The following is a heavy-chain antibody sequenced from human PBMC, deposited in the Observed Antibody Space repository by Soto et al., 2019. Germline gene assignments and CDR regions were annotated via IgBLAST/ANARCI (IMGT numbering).Heavy chain of an antibody. D-gene: IGHD6-13*01. Sequence: SVKVSCKASGGTFSSYAISWVRRAPGQGLEWMGGIIPIFGTANYAQKFQGRVTITADESTSTAYMELSSLRSEDTAVYYCARVRGAAAGDYFDYWGQGTLVTVSS. CDR2: IIPIFGTA. CDR3: ARVRGAAAGDYFDY. V-gene: IGHV1-69*13. CDR1: GGTFSSYA. J-gene: IGHJ4*02.